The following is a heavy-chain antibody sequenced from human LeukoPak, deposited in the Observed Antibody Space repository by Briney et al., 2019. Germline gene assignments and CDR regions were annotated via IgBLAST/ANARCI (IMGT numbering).Heavy chain of an antibody. D-gene: IGHD5-12*01. J-gene: IGHJ4*02. Sequence: TSETLSLTCAVYGGSFSGYYWSWIRQPPGKGLEWIGEINHSGCTNYNPSLKSRVTISVDTSKNQFSLKLGSVTAADTAVHYCARGPGYSGYDLDYWGQGTLVTVSS. CDR1: GGSFSGYY. V-gene: IGHV4-34*01. CDR2: INHSGCT. CDR3: ARGPGYSGYDLDY.